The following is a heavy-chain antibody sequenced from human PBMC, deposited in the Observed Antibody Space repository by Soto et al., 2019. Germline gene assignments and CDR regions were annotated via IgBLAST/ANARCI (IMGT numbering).Heavy chain of an antibody. CDR3: TRRAPVDVFDY. CDR2: IYYSGTT. D-gene: IGHD6-19*01. Sequence: SETLSLTCTVSRGSISSSSHYWGWIRQPPGKGLEWIGNIYYSGTTNYNPSPKSRVTISVDTSKNQFSLYLGSVTAADTAVYYCTRRAPVDVFDYWGQGTPVTVS. CDR1: RGSISSSSHY. J-gene: IGHJ4*02. V-gene: IGHV4-39*01.